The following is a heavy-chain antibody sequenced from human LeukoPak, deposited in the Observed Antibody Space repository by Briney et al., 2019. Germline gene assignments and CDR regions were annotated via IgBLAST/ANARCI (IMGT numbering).Heavy chain of an antibody. CDR1: GYSISSGYY. CDR3: AREYDSSGYYQSDAFDI. J-gene: IGHJ3*02. Sequence: SETLSLTCAVSGYSISSGYYWGWIRQPPGKGLEWIGSIYHSGSTYYNPSLKSRVTISVDTSKNQFSLKLSSVTAADTAVYYCAREYDSSGYYQSDAFDIWGQGTMVTVSS. D-gene: IGHD3-22*01. V-gene: IGHV4-38-2*02. CDR2: IYHSGST.